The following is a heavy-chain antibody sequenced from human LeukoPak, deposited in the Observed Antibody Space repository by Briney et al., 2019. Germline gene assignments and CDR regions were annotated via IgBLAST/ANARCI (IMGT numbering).Heavy chain of an antibody. J-gene: IGHJ4*02. CDR3: ARGRPGYRNSWYVY. V-gene: IGHV1-46*01. D-gene: IGHD6-13*01. CDR2: INPSGGST. CDR1: GYIFTRYY. Sequence: ASVKVCCKASGYIFTRYYLHWVRQAPGQGLEWMGIINPSGGSTSYAQKFQGRVIMTRGTSTSTVYMELSSLSSEDTAVYYCARGRPGYRNSWYVYWGQGTLVTVSS.